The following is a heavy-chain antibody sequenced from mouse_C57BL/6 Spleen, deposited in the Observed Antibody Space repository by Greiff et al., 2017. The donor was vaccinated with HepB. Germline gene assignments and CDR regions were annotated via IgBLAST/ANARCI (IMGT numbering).Heavy chain of an antibody. V-gene: IGHV10-1*01. D-gene: IGHD4-1*01. CDR1: GFSFNTYA. CDR2: IRSKSNNYAT. CDR3: VRQGTGAWFAY. J-gene: IGHJ3*01. Sequence: EADGGLVQPKGSLKLSCAASGFSFNTYAMNWVRQAPGKGLEWVARIRSKSNNYATYYADSVKDRFTISRDDSESMLYLQMNNLKTEDTAMYYCVRQGTGAWFAYWGQGTLVTVSA.